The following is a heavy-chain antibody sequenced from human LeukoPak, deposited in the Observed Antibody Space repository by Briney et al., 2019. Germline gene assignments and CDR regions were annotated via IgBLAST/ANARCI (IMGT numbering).Heavy chain of an antibody. J-gene: IGHJ5*02. CDR3: ARRSIMIFGVDIQGWFDP. CDR1: GGTFSSYA. Sequence: SVKVSCKASGGTFSSYAISWVRQAPGQGLEWMGGIIPIFGTANYAQKFQGRVTITTDESTSTAYMELSSLRSEDTAVYYCARRSIMIFGVDIQGWFDPWGQGTLVTVSS. CDR2: IIPIFGTA. D-gene: IGHD3-3*01. V-gene: IGHV1-69*05.